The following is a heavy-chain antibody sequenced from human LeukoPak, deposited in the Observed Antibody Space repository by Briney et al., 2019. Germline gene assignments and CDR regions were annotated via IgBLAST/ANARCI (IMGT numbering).Heavy chain of an antibody. D-gene: IGHD1-26*01. CDR1: GHTFTSYY. CDR3: ARPPDSGRYAYYFDY. Sequence: ASVKVSCKASGHTFTSYYMHWMRQAPGQGLEWMGIINPSGGSTSYAQKFQGRVTMTRDTSTRTVYMELSSLRSEDTAVYYCARPPDSGRYAYYFDYWGQGTLVTVSS. V-gene: IGHV1-46*01. CDR2: INPSGGST. J-gene: IGHJ4*02.